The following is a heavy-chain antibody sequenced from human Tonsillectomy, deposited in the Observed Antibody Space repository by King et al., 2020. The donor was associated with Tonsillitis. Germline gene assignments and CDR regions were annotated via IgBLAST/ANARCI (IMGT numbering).Heavy chain of an antibody. V-gene: IGHV1-18*04. CDR2: ISAYNGNT. J-gene: IGHJ3*02. D-gene: IGHD3-22*01. CDR3: ARDVPYYDSSGYYPGDDAFGI. CDR1: GYTFTSYG. Sequence: QLVQSGAEVKKPGASVKVSCKASGYTFTSYGISWVRQAPGQGLEWMGWISAYNGNTNYAQKLQGRVTMTTDTSTSTAYMELRSLRSDDTAVYYCARDVPYYDSSGYYPGDDAFGIWGQGTMVTVSS.